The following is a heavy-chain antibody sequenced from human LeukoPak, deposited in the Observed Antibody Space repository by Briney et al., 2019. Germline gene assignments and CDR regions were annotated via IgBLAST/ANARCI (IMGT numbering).Heavy chain of an antibody. Sequence: PSETLSLTCTVSGGSIGTYYWSWIRQPPGKGLEWIGYIYSSGSTNYNPSLKSRVTISVDTSKNQFSLKLSSVTAADTAVYYCARGSWRFDPWGQGTLVTVSS. CDR2: IYSSGST. V-gene: IGHV4-59*01. D-gene: IGHD3-3*01. J-gene: IGHJ5*02. CDR3: ARGSWRFDP. CDR1: GGSIGTYY.